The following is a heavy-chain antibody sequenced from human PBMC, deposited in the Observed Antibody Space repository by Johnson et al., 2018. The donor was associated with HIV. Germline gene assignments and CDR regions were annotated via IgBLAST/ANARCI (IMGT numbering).Heavy chain of an antibody. Sequence: VQLVESGGGVVQPGRSLRLSCAASGFSFDSHAINWVLQAPGKGLQWVSAISYSGSSTYYADSVKGRFTISRDNSRSTVYLHMINLRADDTALYYCAREISRYYYDYAAFDLWGQGTTVTVSS. V-gene: IGHV3-23*04. D-gene: IGHD3-22*01. CDR1: GFSFDSHA. CDR2: ISYSGSST. J-gene: IGHJ3*01. CDR3: AREISRYYYDYAAFDL.